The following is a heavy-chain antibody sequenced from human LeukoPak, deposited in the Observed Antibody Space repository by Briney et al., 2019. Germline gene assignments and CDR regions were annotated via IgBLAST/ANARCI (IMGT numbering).Heavy chain of an antibody. J-gene: IGHJ3*02. D-gene: IGHD1-26*01. Sequence: SVKVSCKASGGTFSSYAISWVRQAPGQGLEWMGRIIPILGIANYAQKLQGRVTMTTDTSTSTAYMELRSLRSDDTAVYYCARTVGAKENAFDIWGQGTMVTVSS. CDR3: ARTVGAKENAFDI. CDR2: IIPILGIA. V-gene: IGHV1-69*04. CDR1: GGTFSSYA.